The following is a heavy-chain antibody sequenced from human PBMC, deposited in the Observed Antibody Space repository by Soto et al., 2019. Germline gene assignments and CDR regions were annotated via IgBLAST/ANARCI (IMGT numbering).Heavy chain of an antibody. J-gene: IGHJ4*02. CDR1: SGSISSSNW. Sequence: SETLSLTCAVSSGSISSSNWWSWVRQPPGKGLEWIGEIYHSGSTNYNPSLKSRVTISVDKSKNQFSLKLSSVTAADTAVYYCARDRGDGSGSPFDYWGQGTLVTVSS. V-gene: IGHV4-4*02. D-gene: IGHD3-10*01. CDR3: ARDRGDGSGSPFDY. CDR2: IYHSGST.